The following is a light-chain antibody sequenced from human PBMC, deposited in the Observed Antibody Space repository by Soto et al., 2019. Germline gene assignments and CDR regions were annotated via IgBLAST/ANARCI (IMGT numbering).Light chain of an antibody. CDR1: QSISSY. CDR3: QQRYSNTRT. J-gene: IGKJ1*01. Sequence: DRQMNHCRPPLSASVRDRVTIASRASQSISSYLNWYQHKQGKAPNSLIYAATTLQSGVPSRFSGSVSGTDGTITISSLKTEDGTTYYCQQRYSNTRTFGQGTKVDIK. V-gene: IGKV1-39*01. CDR2: AAT.